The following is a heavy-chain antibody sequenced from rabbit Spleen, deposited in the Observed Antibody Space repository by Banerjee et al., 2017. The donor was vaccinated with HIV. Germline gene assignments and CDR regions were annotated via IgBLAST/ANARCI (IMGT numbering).Heavy chain of an antibody. J-gene: IGHJ4*01. CDR2: IYVGSGGGT. CDR1: GVSFSGSSY. CDR3: ARAGAGGSYFAL. Sequence: QEQLVESGGDLVKPGASLTLTCIASGVSFSGSSYMCWVRQAPGKGLEWIACIYVGSGGGTKYASWAKGRFTISKTSSTTVTLQMTSLTVADTATYFCARAGAGGSYFALWGPGTLVTVS. D-gene: IGHD8-1*01. V-gene: IGHV1S45*01.